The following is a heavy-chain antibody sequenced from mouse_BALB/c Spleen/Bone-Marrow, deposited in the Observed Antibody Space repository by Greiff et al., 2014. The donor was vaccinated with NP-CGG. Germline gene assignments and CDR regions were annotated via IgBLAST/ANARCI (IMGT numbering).Heavy chain of an antibody. CDR3: ARSYYGRAMDY. V-gene: IGHV1S41*01. CDR1: GYTFTSYW. J-gene: IGHJ4*01. D-gene: IGHD1-1*01. CDR2: IAPGSGST. Sequence: DLVKPGASVKLSCKASGYTFTSYWINWIKQRPGQGLEWIGRIAPGSGSTYYDEMFMGKATLTVDTSSSTAYIQLRSLSSEDSAVYFCARSYYGRAMDYWGQGTSVTVSS.